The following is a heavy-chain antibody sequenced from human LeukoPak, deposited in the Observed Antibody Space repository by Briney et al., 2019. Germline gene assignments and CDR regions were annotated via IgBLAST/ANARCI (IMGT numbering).Heavy chain of an antibody. D-gene: IGHD2/OR15-2a*01. Sequence: GGSLRLSCAASGFMFDDYGMSWVRQAPGKGLEWVSGINWNGGRTGYADSVKGRFTISRDNAKNSLYLQMNSLRAEDTAVYYCARDRSARISPAYYYYGMDVWGQGTTVTVSS. V-gene: IGHV3-20*04. CDR2: INWNGGRT. CDR1: GFMFDDYG. J-gene: IGHJ6*02. CDR3: ARDRSARISPAYYYYGMDV.